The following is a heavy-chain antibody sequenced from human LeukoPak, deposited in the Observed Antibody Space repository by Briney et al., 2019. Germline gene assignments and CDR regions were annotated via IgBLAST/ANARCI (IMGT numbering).Heavy chain of an antibody. Sequence: GGSLRLSCAASGFTFSSYAMHWVRQAPGKGLEWVAVISYDGSNKYYADSVKGRFTISRDSSKNTLYLQMNSLRAEDTAVYYCARDLSTAAASFDYWGQGTLVTISS. J-gene: IGHJ4*02. CDR2: ISYDGSNK. V-gene: IGHV3-30*04. CDR1: GFTFSSYA. CDR3: ARDLSTAAASFDY. D-gene: IGHD6-6*01.